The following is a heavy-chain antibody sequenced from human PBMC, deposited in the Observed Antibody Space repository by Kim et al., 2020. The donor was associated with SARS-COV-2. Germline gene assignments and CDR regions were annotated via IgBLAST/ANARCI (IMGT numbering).Heavy chain of an antibody. J-gene: IGHJ6*02. CDR3: ARQGPHTYYDFWSGYYTLLDYDYYGMDV. CDR1: GYSFTSYW. D-gene: IGHD3-3*01. CDR2: IYPGDSDT. V-gene: IGHV5-51*01. Sequence: GASLKISCKGSGYSFTSYWIGWVRQMPGKGLEWMGIIYPGDSDTRYSPSFQGQVTISADKSISTAYLQWSSLKASDTAMYYCARQGPHTYYDFWSGYYTLLDYDYYGMDVWGQGTTVTVSS.